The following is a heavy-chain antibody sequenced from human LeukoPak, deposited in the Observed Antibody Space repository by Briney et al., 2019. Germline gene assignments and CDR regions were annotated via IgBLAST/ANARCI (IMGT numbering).Heavy chain of an antibody. D-gene: IGHD6-19*01. J-gene: IGHJ4*02. CDR1: GGSFSGYY. Sequence: SETLSLTCAVYGGSFSGYYWSWIRQPPGKGLEWIGEINHSGSTNYSPSLKSRVTISVDTSKNQFSLKLSSVTAADTAVYYCARGTQWLVSHWGQGTLVTVSS. CDR3: ARGTQWLVSH. V-gene: IGHV4-34*01. CDR2: INHSGST.